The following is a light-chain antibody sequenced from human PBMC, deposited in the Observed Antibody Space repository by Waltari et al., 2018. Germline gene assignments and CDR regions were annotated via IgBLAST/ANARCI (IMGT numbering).Light chain of an antibody. J-gene: IGKJ4*02. Sequence: DIQMTQSPSSLSAFVGDRVTITCRASQSIITYLNWYQQEPGKAPKLLIYSASSLQIGVPSRFSGSVSATDFTLTISSLQPEDFATYYGQQRYSTPLTFGGGTKVEIK. CDR1: QSIITY. CDR2: SAS. CDR3: QQRYSTPLT. V-gene: IGKV1-39*01.